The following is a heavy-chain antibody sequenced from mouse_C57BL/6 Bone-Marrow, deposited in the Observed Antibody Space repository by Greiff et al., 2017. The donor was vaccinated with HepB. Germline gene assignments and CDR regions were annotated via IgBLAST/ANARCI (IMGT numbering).Heavy chain of an antibody. Sequence: QVQLQQPGAELVKPGASVKMSCKASGYTFTSYWITWVKQRPGQGLEWIGDIYPGSGSTNYNQKFKGKSTLTVDKSSSTAYMQLSSLTSEDSAVYYCARLGYGAWFAYWGQGTLVTVSA. CDR1: GYTFTSYW. J-gene: IGHJ3*01. D-gene: IGHD2-2*01. CDR2: IYPGSGST. V-gene: IGHV1-55*01. CDR3: ARLGYGAWFAY.